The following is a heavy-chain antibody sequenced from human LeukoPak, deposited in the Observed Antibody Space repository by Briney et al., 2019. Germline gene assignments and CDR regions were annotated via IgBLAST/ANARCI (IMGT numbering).Heavy chain of an antibody. CDR3: ARSTGIAVAGYFDY. Sequence: GGSLRLSCAASGFTFSSYSMNWVCQAPGKGLEWVSYISSSSSTICYADSVKGRFTISRDNAKNSLYLQMNSLRAEDTAVYYCARSTGIAVAGYFDYWGQGTLVTVSS. D-gene: IGHD6-19*01. CDR2: ISSSSSTI. CDR1: GFTFSSYS. V-gene: IGHV3-48*01. J-gene: IGHJ4*02.